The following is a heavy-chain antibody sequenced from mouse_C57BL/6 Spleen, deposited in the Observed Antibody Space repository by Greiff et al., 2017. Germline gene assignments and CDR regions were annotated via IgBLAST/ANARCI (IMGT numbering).Heavy chain of an antibody. CDR1: GFTFSSYA. V-gene: IGHV5-9-1*02. D-gene: IGHD2-4*01. CDR3: TRHYEYDRGASASDY. J-gene: IGHJ4*01. Sequence: EVQRVESGEGLVKPGGSLKLSCAASGFTFSSYAMSWVRQTPEKRLEWVAYISSGGDYTYYADTVKGRFTISRDNARNTLYLQMSGLKSEDTAMYYRTRHYEYDRGASASDYWGQGTSVTVSS. CDR2: ISSGGDYT.